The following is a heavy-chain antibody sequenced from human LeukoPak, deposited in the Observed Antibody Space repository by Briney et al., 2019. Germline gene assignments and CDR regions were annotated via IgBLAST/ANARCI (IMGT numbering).Heavy chain of an antibody. D-gene: IGHD6-19*01. Sequence: SETLSLTCAVYGGSFSGYYWSLIRQPPRKGLEWIEEINHSGSTNYNPSLKSRVTISVDTSKNQFSLKLSSVTAADTAVYYCARETRTYSSGWYYFDYWGQGTLVTVSS. CDR2: INHSGST. CDR3: ARETRTYSSGWYYFDY. V-gene: IGHV4-34*01. CDR1: GGSFSGYY. J-gene: IGHJ4*02.